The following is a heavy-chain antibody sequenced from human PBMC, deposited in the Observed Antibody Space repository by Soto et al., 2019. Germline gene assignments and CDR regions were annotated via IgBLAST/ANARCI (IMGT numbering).Heavy chain of an antibody. J-gene: IGHJ4*02. CDR3: ARDNWNRKGYFDY. D-gene: IGHD1-20*01. V-gene: IGHV4-31*03. CDR1: GGSISSGGYY. CDR2: IYYSGST. Sequence: PSETLSLTCTVSGGSISSGGYYWSWIRQHPGKGLEWIGYIYYSGSTYYNPSLKSRVTISVDTSKNQFSLKLSSVTAADTAVYYCARDNWNRKGYFDYWGQGTLVTVSS.